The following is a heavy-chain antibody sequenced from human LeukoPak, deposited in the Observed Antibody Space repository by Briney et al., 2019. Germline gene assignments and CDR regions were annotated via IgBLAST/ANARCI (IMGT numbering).Heavy chain of an antibody. D-gene: IGHD6-13*01. CDR3: ARERQLVRRDLDY. V-gene: IGHV3-30-3*01. CDR1: GFTFSNYT. J-gene: IGHJ4*02. CDR2: ISYDGSNK. Sequence: GGSLRLSCAASGFTFSNYTMHWVRQAPGEGLEWMAVISYDGSNKYYADSVKGRFTISRDNSKNTLYLQMNSLRAEDTAVYYCARERQLVRRDLDYWGQGTLVIVSS.